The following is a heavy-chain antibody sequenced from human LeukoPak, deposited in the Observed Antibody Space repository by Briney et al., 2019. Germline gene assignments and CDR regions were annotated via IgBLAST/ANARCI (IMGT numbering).Heavy chain of an antibody. CDR3: ARGAPGGNDYGDY. J-gene: IGHJ4*02. CDR1: GASISSYY. Sequence: KPSETLSLTCTVSGASISSYYWSWIRQPPGKGLEWIGYIFHSGSTNYNPSLKSRVTISVDTSKNQLSLKLSSVTAADTAVYYCARGAPGGNDYGDYWGQGTLVTVSS. V-gene: IGHV4-59*01. CDR2: IFHSGST.